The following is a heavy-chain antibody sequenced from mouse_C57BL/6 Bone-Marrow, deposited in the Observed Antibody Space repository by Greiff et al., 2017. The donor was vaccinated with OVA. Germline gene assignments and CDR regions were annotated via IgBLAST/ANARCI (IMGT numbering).Heavy chain of an antibody. CDR1: GFTFSDYG. J-gene: IGHJ2*01. V-gene: IGHV5-17*01. CDR2: ISSGSSTI. CDR3: ASSDYDYFDY. Sequence: EVKLVESGGGLVKPGGSLKLSCAASGFTFSDYGMHWVRQAPEKGLEWVAYISSGSSTIYYADTVKGRFTISRDNAQNTPFLQMSILSAEDTAMNYCASSDYDYFDYWGQGTTLTVSS. D-gene: IGHD2-4*01.